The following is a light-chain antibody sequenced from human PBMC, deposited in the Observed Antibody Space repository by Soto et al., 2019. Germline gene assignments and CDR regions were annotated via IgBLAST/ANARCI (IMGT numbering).Light chain of an antibody. CDR3: SLFAGSNNFPYV. Sequence: GRDPKLMIYEINKRPSGVPDRFSGSKSGNTASLTVSGLQAEDEADYYCSLFAGSNNFPYVFGTGTKVTVL. V-gene: IGLV2-8*01. J-gene: IGLJ1*01. CDR2: EIN.